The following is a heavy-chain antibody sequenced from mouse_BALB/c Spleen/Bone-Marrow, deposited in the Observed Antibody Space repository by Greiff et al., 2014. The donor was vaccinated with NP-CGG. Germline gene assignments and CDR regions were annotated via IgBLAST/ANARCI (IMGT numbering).Heavy chain of an antibody. CDR2: ISTYNGNT. D-gene: IGHD2-14*01. CDR3: AREVRAPWYAMDY. Sequence: QVHVKQSGPEVVRPGVSVKISCKGSGYTFTDYAMHWVKQSHAKSLEWIGVISTYNGNTNYNQKFKGKATMTVDKSSSTAYTELARLTSEDSAIYYCAREVRAPWYAMDYWGQGTSVTVSS. J-gene: IGHJ4*01. V-gene: IGHV1-67*01. CDR1: GYTFTDYA.